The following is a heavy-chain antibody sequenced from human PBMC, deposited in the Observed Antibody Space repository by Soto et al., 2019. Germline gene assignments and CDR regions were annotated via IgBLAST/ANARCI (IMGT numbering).Heavy chain of an antibody. Sequence: GASVKVSCKASGGTFSSYAISWVRQAPGQGLEWMGGIIPIFGTANYAQKFQGRVTITADESTSTAYMELSSLRSEDTAVYYCASKIIFYGDNWFDPWGQGTLVTVSS. CDR2: IIPIFGTA. CDR1: GGTFSSYA. CDR3: ASKIIFYGDNWFDP. J-gene: IGHJ5*02. V-gene: IGHV1-69*13. D-gene: IGHD3-3*02.